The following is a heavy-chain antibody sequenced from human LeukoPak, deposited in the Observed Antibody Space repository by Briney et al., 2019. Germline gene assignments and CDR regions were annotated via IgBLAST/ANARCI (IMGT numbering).Heavy chain of an antibody. CDR3: ARIYYYYSYMDV. CDR2: IYISGSGST. V-gene: IGHV4-4*07. J-gene: IGHJ6*03. CDR1: GGSISSYY. Sequence: PSETLSLTCTVSGGSISSYYWSWIRQPAGKGLEWIGRIYISGSGSTNYNPSLKSRVTMSVDTSKNQFSLKLSSVTAADTAVYYCARIYYYYSYMDVWGKGTTVTFSS.